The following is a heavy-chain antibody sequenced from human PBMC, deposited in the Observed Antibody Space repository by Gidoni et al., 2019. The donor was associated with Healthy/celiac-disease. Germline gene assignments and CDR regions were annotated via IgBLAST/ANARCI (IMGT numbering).Heavy chain of an antibody. CDR3: ARGYYCTNGVCYGSSGWYRGLYFDY. Sequence: QVQLQESGPGLVKPSQTLSLTCTVSGGSISSGDYYWSWIRQPPGKGLEWIGYIYYSGSTYYNPSLKSRVTISVDTSKNQFSLKLSSVTAADTAVYYCARGYYCTNGVCYGSSGWYRGLYFDYWGQGTLVTVSP. CDR2: IYYSGST. D-gene: IGHD2-8*01. CDR1: GGSISSGDYY. V-gene: IGHV4-30-4*01. J-gene: IGHJ4*02.